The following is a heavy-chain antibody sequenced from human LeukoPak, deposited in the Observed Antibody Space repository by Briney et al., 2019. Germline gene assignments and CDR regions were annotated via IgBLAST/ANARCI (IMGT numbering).Heavy chain of an antibody. CDR3: ARGSGIQLWLFGRNWFDP. CDR2: INHSGST. J-gene: IGHJ5*01. Sequence: PSETLSLTCTVSGGSINSYYWSWIRQPPGKGLEWIGEINHSGSTNYNPSLKSRVTISVDTSKNQFSLKLSSVTAADTAVYYCARGSGIQLWLFGRNWFDPWGQGTTVTVSS. CDR1: GGSINSYY. D-gene: IGHD5-18*01. V-gene: IGHV4-34*01.